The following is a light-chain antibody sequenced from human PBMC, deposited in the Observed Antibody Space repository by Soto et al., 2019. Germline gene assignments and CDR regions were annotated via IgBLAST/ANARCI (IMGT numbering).Light chain of an antibody. CDR2: EAS. V-gene: IGKV1-5*03. CDR1: QTISSW. J-gene: IGKJ1*01. Sequence: DVKVTQSPSTLSGSVGDRVTITCRASQTISSWLAWYQQKPGKAPKLLIYEASTLKSGVPSRFSGSGSGTEFTLTISSLQPDDFATYYCQHSNDYSEAFGEGTKVDI. CDR3: QHSNDYSEA.